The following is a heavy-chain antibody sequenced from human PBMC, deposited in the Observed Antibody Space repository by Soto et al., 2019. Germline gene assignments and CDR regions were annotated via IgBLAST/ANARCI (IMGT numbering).Heavy chain of an antibody. CDR1: GFTFSSYA. D-gene: IGHD2-15*01. CDR3: AGCAGSCSGDYYFDY. CDR2: ISYDGSNK. Sequence: QVQLVESGGGVVQPGRSLRLSCAASGFTFSSYAMHWVRQAPGKGLEWVAVISYDGSNKYYADSVKGRFTISRDNSKNTLYLQMNSLRAEDTAVYYCAGCAGSCSGDYYFDYWGQGTLVTVSS. V-gene: IGHV3-30-3*01. J-gene: IGHJ4*02.